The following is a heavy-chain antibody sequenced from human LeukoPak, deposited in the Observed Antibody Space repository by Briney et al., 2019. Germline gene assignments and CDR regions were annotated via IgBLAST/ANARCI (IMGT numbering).Heavy chain of an antibody. CDR3: ARDPEGSYYMDV. CDR1: GFTFSSYW. V-gene: IGHV3-74*01. CDR2: IKSDGST. Sequence: GGSLRLSCAASGFTFSSYWMHWVRQAPGKGLVWVSRIKSDGSTNYADSVKGRFTISRDNAKNTLSLQMNSLRAEDTGVYYCARDPEGSYYMDVWGKGTTVTVSS. J-gene: IGHJ6*03.